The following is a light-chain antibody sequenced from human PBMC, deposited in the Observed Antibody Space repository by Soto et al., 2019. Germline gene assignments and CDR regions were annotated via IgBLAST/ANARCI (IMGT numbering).Light chain of an antibody. V-gene: IGKV3-15*01. CDR3: QQYNKWPYT. CDR1: QSVTSN. CDR2: GAS. J-gene: IGKJ2*01. Sequence: EIVMTQSPATLSVSPGERATLSCRASQSVTSNLAWYQQKPGQAPRLVIYGASTRATGIPDRISGSGSGTEFILTISSLQSGDFAAYYCQQYNKWPYTFGQGTKLEIK.